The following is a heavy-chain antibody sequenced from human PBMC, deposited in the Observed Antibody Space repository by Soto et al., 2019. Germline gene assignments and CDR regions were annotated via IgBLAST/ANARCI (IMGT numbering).Heavy chain of an antibody. J-gene: IGHJ4*02. CDR2: INHSGST. V-gene: IGHV4-34*01. CDR3: ARGTTPAAAGPKVFDY. CDR1: GGSFSGYY. D-gene: IGHD6-13*01. Sequence: QVQLQQWGAGLLKPSETLSLTCAVYGGSFSGYYWSWIRQPPGKGLEWIGEINHSGSTNYNPSLKSRVTISVDTSKSQFSLKLSSVTAADTAVYYCARGTTPAAAGPKVFDYWGQGTLVTVSS.